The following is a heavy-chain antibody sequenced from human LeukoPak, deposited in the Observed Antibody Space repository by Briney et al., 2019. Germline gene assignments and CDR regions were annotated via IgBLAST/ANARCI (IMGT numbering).Heavy chain of an antibody. D-gene: IGHD3-22*01. Sequence: PGGSLRLSCAASGFTFSSYAMSWVRQAPGKGLEWVANIKQDGSEKYYVDSVKGRFTISRDNAKNSLYLQMNSLRAEDTAVYYCARGPRNYYDSSGYNFDYWGQGTLVTVSS. CDR3: ARGPRNYYDSSGYNFDY. J-gene: IGHJ4*02. CDR1: GFTFSSYA. CDR2: IKQDGSEK. V-gene: IGHV3-7*01.